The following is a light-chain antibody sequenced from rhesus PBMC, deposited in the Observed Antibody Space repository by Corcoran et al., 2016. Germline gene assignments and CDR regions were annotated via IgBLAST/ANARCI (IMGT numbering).Light chain of an antibody. CDR2: GVS. CDR3: CSYTTSNTDV. CDR1: RSDIGGYNY. J-gene: IGLJ6*01. Sequence: QSAPTQPPSVSGSPGQSVTISCTGTRSDIGGYNYVSWYQQHPGKAPKLMIYGVSNRPSGVSDRFSGSKSGNTASLTISGLQAEDEADYYCCSYTTSNTDVFGSGTKLTVL. V-gene: IGLV2S7*01.